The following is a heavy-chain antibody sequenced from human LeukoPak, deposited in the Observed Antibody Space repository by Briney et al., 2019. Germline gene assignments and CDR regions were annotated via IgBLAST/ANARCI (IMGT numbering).Heavy chain of an antibody. J-gene: IGHJ3*02. Sequence: RIYTSGSTNYTPSLKSRVTMSVDTSKNQFSLKLSSVTAADTAVYYCARGRRDGYNLDAFDIWGQGTMVTVSS. V-gene: IGHV4-4*07. CDR3: ARGRRDGYNLDAFDI. D-gene: IGHD5-24*01. CDR2: IYTSGST.